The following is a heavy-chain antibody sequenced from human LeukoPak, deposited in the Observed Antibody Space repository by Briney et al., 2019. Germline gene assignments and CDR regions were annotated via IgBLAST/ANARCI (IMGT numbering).Heavy chain of an antibody. CDR1: GYTFTSYG. D-gene: IGHD2-2*01. V-gene: IGHV1-18*01. CDR2: ISGYNGNT. Sequence: ASVKVSCKTSGYTFTSYGISWVRQAPGQGLEWMGCISGYNGNTDYSQKLQGRISMTTDTSTSTAYMDMRSLGSDDTAMYYCARYCSRTSCRTPNDYYYYHGMDVRRQATKVTVSS. J-gene: IGHJ6*02. CDR3: ARYCSRTSCRTPNDYYYYHGMDV.